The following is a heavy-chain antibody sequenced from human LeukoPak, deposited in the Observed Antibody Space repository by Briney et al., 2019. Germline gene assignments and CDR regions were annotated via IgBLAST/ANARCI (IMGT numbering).Heavy chain of an antibody. CDR1: GYTFTGYY. J-gene: IGHJ4*02. CDR3: AREAAAGRDPPDY. CDR2: INPNSGGT. Sequence: ASVTVSCKASGYTFTGYYMHWVRQAPGQGLEWMGWINPNSGGTNYAQKFQGRVTMTRDTSISTAYMELSRLRSDDTAVYYCAREAAAGRDPPDYWGQGTPVTVSS. D-gene: IGHD6-13*01. V-gene: IGHV1-2*02.